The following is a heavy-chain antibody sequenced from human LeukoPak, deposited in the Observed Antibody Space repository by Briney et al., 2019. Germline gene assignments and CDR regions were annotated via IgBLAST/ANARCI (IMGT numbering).Heavy chain of an antibody. CDR2: ISYDGSNK. CDR3: ARDRGAGTYYYYGMDV. J-gene: IGHJ6*02. CDR1: GFTFSSYA. Sequence: GGSLRLSCAASGFTFSSYAMHWVRQAPGKGLEWVAVISYDGSNKYYADSVKGRFTISRANSKNTLYLQMNSLRSEDTAVYYCARDRGAGTYYYYGMDVWGQGTTVTVSS. D-gene: IGHD6-13*01. V-gene: IGHV3-30*04.